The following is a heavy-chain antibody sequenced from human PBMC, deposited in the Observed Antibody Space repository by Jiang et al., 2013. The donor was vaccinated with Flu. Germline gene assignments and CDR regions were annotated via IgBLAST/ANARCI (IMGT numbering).Heavy chain of an antibody. V-gene: IGHV1-18*01. D-gene: IGHD1-26*01. CDR3: AREYSGSYFEAFDI. CDR2: ISAYNGNT. J-gene: IGHJ3*02. Sequence: RQAPGQGLEWMGWISAYNGNTNYAQKLQGRVTMTTDTSTSTAYMELRSLRSDDTAVYYCAREYSGSYFEAFDIWGQGTMVTVSS.